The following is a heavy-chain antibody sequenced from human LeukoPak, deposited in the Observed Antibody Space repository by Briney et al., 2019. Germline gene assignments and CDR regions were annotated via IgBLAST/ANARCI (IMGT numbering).Heavy chain of an antibody. CDR2: IKQDGSEK. CDR3: AREMGDILLMVYALPPYYYYYMDV. CDR1: GFTFSSYW. J-gene: IGHJ6*03. Sequence: GGSLRLSCAASGFTFSSYWMSWVRQAPGKGLEWVANIKQDGSEKYCVDSVKGRFTISRDNAKNPLYLQMNSLRAEDTAVYYWAREMGDILLMVYALPPYYYYYMDVWGKGTTVTVSS. D-gene: IGHD2-8*01. V-gene: IGHV3-7*01.